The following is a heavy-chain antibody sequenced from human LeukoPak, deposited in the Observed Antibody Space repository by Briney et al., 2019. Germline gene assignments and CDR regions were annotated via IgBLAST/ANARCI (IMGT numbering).Heavy chain of an antibody. Sequence: SETLSLTCTVSDGSISSYYWSWIRQPPGKGLEWIGYIYYSGSTNYNPSLKSRVTISVDTSKNQFSLKLSSVTAADTAVYYCARELVDAFDIWGQGTMVTVSS. D-gene: IGHD2-21*01. J-gene: IGHJ3*02. V-gene: IGHV4-59*01. CDR1: DGSISSYY. CDR2: IYYSGST. CDR3: ARELVDAFDI.